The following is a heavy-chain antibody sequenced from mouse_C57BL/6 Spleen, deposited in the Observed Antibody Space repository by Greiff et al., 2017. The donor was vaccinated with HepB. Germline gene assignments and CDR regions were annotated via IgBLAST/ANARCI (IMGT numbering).Heavy chain of an antibody. Sequence: VQLQQSGPELVKPGASVKISCKASGYAFSSSWMNWVKQRPGKGLEWIGRIYPGDGDTNYNGKFKGKATLTADKSSSTAYMQLSSLTSEDSAVYFCARSTMITTRGFDYWGQGTTLTVSS. V-gene: IGHV1-82*01. D-gene: IGHD2-4*01. CDR3: ARSTMITTRGFDY. J-gene: IGHJ2*01. CDR1: GYAFSSSW. CDR2: IYPGDGDT.